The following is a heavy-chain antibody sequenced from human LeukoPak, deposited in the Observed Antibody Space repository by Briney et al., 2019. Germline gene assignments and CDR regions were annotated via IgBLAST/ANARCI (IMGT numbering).Heavy chain of an antibody. CDR3: TTGAYYDSSGDY. D-gene: IGHD3-22*01. V-gene: IGHV3-15*01. CDR1: GFTFSNAW. J-gene: IGHJ4*02. CDR2: IKSKTDGGTT. Sequence: GGSLRLSCAASGFTFSNAWMSWVRQAPGKGLEWVGRIKSKTDGGTTDYAAPVKGRFTISRDDSKSTLYVQMNSLKTEDTAVYYCTTGAYYDSSGDYWGRGTLVTVSS.